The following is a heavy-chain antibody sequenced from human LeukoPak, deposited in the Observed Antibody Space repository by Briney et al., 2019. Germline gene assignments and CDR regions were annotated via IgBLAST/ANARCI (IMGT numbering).Heavy chain of an antibody. CDR2: IGAYNGDT. CDR3: TRDHCRGDNCPSFDY. V-gene: IGHV1-18*04. D-gene: IGHD2-15*01. J-gene: IGHJ4*02. Sequence: GASVKVSCKPSGYTFTSFGISWVRQAPGQGLEWMGLIGAYNGDTNYAQKFQGRVTMTTDTSTSTAYMDLRSLRSDDTAVYYCTRDHCRGDNCPSFDYWGQGTLVTVSS. CDR1: GYTFTSFG.